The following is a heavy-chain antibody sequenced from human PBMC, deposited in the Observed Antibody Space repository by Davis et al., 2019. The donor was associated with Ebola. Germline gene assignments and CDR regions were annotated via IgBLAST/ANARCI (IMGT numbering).Heavy chain of an antibody. CDR3: AKDRSGSYFRLSDYFDY. CDR2: ISGSGGST. V-gene: IGHV3-23*01. Sequence: GESLKISCAASGFTFSSYSMNWVRQAPGKGLEWVSAISGSGGSTYYADSVKGRFTISRDNSKNTLYLQMNSLRAEDTAVYYCAKDRSGSYFRLSDYFDYWGQGTLVTVSS. CDR1: GFTFSSYS. D-gene: IGHD1-26*01. J-gene: IGHJ4*02.